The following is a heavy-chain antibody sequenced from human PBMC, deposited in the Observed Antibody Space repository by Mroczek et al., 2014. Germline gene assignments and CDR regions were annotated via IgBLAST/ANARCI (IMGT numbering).Heavy chain of an antibody. CDR2: IRSKAYGGTT. CDR3: TTSGYYYDSSGYSPEFY. D-gene: IGHD3-22*01. Sequence: ESGGGLVQPGRSLRLSCTASGFTFGDYAMSWFRQAPGKGLEWVGFIRSKAYGGTTEYAASVKGRFTISRDDSKSIAYLQMNSLKTEDTAVYYCTTSGYYYDSSGYSPEFYWGQGTLVTVSS. CDR1: GFTFGDYA. V-gene: IGHV3-49*03. J-gene: IGHJ4*02.